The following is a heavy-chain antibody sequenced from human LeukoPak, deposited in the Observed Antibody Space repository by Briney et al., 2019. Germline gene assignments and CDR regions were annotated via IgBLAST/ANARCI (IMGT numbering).Heavy chain of an antibody. CDR1: GGSFSGYY. V-gene: IGHV4-34*12. Sequence: SETLSLTCAVYGGSFSGYYWSWIRQPPGKGPEWIGNIFYSGSTYYSPSLRSRVTISLDTSRNQFSLKLNSVTAADTAVYYCAKSNGYGLVDIWGQGTMVTVSS. J-gene: IGHJ3*02. CDR2: IFYSGST. CDR3: AKSNGYGLVDI. D-gene: IGHD3-10*01.